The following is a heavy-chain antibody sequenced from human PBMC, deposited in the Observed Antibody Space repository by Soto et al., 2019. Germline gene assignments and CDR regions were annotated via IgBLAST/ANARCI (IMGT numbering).Heavy chain of an antibody. J-gene: IGHJ4*02. CDR2: INAGNGNT. D-gene: IGHD5-12*01. V-gene: IGHV1-3*01. CDR3: ARLEGYSGYGPFYY. CDR1: GYTFTSYD. Sequence: ASVKVSCKASGYTFTSYDMHWVRQAPGQRLEWMGWINAGNGNTKYSQKFQGRVTITRDTSASTAYMELSSLRSEDTAVYYCARLEGYSGYGPFYYRGQRSMVTVSS.